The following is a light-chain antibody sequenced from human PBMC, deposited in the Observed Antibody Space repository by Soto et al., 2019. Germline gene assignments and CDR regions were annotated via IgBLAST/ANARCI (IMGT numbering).Light chain of an antibody. V-gene: IGKV3-20*01. Sequence: DIVWTQSPCTLSLSPGERATLACRASRSVTSYFGWYQQKPGQAPRLLIYDVSTRATGIPDRFSGSGSGTDFSLTISSLAPEEFAVYFWHQYGPSPSTFGQGTNLEI. CDR2: DVS. CDR3: HQYGPSPST. J-gene: IGKJ2*01. CDR1: RSVTSY.